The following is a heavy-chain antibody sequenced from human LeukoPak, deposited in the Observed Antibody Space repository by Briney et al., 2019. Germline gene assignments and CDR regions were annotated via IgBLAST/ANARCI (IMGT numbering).Heavy chain of an antibody. Sequence: GRSLRLSCAASGFTFSSYGMHWVRQAPGKGLEWVAVISYDGSNKYYTDSVKGRFTISRDNSKNTLYLQMNSLRAEDTAVYYCAKDQELAVDYWGQGTLVTVSS. CDR3: AKDQELAVDY. V-gene: IGHV3-30*18. CDR1: GFTFSSYG. J-gene: IGHJ4*02. CDR2: ISYDGSNK. D-gene: IGHD3-10*01.